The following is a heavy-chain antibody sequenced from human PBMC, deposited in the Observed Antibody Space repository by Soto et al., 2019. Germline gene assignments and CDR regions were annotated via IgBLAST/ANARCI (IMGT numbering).Heavy chain of an antibody. Sequence: EVQLVESGGGLVKPGGSLRLSCAASGFTFSSYSMTWVRQAPGKGLEWVSSINSRSSSIYYADSVKGRFTISRDNAKNSLYLQMNSMRAEDTAVYYCTRNPSGDYWGQGTLVTVSS. CDR3: TRNPSGDY. CDR2: INSRSSSI. V-gene: IGHV3-21*01. CDR1: GFTFSSYS. J-gene: IGHJ4*02. D-gene: IGHD3-10*01.